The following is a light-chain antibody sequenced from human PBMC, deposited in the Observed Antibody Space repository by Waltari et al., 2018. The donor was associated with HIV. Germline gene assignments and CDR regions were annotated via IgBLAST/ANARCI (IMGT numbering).Light chain of an antibody. CDR1: SGSVSTNYY. CDR2: STN. V-gene: IGLV8-61*01. J-gene: IGLJ3*02. Sequence: QTVVTQEPSFSVSPGGTVTLTCGLSSGSVSTNYYPSWYQQTPGQAPRTLTYSTNTRSSGVPDRFSGSILGNKAALTITGAQADDESDYYCVLYMGSGIWVFGGGTKLTVL. CDR3: VLYMGSGIWV.